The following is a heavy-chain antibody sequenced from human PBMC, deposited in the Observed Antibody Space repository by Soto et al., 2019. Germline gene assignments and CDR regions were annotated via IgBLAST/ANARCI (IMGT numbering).Heavy chain of an antibody. J-gene: IGHJ4*02. CDR2: VYYSGST. V-gene: IGHV4-39*01. Sequence: QLQLQESGPGLVKPSETLSLTCTVSGGSISSSSYYWGWIRQPPGKGLEGIGSVYYSGSTYYNPAPKSRVTISVDTSKNQFSLKLSSVTAADTAVYYCARHDDPFDYWGQGTLVTVSS. D-gene: IGHD3-16*01. CDR1: GGSISSSSYY. CDR3: ARHDDPFDY.